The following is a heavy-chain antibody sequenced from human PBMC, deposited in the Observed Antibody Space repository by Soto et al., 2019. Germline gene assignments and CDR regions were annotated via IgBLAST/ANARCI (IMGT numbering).Heavy chain of an antibody. CDR1: GGSISSGGYY. D-gene: IGHD1-1*01. V-gene: IGHV4-31*03. CDR3: ARDRKPGLRDDGRGYYYGMDV. Sequence: QVQLQESGPGLVKPSQTLSLTCTVSGGSISSGGYYWSWIRQHPGKGLEWIGYIYYSGSTYYNPSLKSRVTISVDTSKNQFSLKLSSVTAADTAVYYCARDRKPGLRDDGRGYYYGMDVWGQGTTLTVSS. J-gene: IGHJ6*02. CDR2: IYYSGST.